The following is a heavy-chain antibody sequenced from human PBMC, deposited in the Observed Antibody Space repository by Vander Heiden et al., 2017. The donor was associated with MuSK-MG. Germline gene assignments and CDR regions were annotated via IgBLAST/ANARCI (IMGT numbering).Heavy chain of an antibody. Sequence: QVQLQESGPGLVKPSETLSLTCTVSGGSISSYYWSWIRQPPGKGLEWIGYIYYSGSTNYNPSLKSRVTISVDTSKNQFSLKLSSVTAADTAVYYCARQLTYYDFWSGYYKRDDAFDIWGQGTMVTVSS. J-gene: IGHJ3*02. CDR2: IYYSGST. D-gene: IGHD3-3*01. V-gene: IGHV4-59*08. CDR3: ARQLTYYDFWSGYYKRDDAFDI. CDR1: GGSISSYY.